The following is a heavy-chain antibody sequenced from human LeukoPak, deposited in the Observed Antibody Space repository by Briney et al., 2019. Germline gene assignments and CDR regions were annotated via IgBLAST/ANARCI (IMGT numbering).Heavy chain of an antibody. CDR1: GFTFSSYG. D-gene: IGHD3-22*01. Sequence: GRSLGLSCAASGFTFSSYGMQWVRQAPGKGLEWVAVISYDGSNKYYADSVKGRFTISRDNSKNTLDLLMNSLRTEDTAVYYCARDPPDYYDSSGLPTSWGQGTLVTVSS. CDR3: ARDPPDYYDSSGLPTS. V-gene: IGHV3-30*03. CDR2: ISYDGSNK. J-gene: IGHJ4*02.